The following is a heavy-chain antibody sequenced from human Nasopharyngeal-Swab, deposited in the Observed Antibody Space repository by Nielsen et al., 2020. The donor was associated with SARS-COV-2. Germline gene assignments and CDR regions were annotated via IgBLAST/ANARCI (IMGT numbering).Heavy chain of an antibody. D-gene: IGHD5-18*01. CDR3: ATTAGGYSYAS. J-gene: IGHJ5*02. CDR2: IKSDESST. V-gene: IGHV3-74*01. CDR1: GFTFSSYA. Sequence: GESLKISCAASGFTFSSYAMSWVRQAPGKGLEWVSRIKSDESSTAYADSVKGRFIISRNNAENTYYLRLNSLRAEDTAVYYCATTAGGYSYASWGQGTLVTVSS.